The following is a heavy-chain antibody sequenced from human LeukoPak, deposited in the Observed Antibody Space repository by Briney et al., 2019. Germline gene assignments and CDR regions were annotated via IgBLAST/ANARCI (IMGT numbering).Heavy chain of an antibody. CDR3: AKAPGLYSSTWYVLAY. Sequence: PGGPLRLSCEPSGYTFSNYAMSWVRQAPGKGLEGVSAISGRGDSTYYADSVKGRFTISRDNSKNTLYLQMNSLRAEDTAKYHCAKAPGLYSSTWYVLAYWGQGTLVTVSS. CDR1: GYTFSNYA. CDR2: ISGRGDST. D-gene: IGHD6-13*01. J-gene: IGHJ4*02. V-gene: IGHV3-23*01.